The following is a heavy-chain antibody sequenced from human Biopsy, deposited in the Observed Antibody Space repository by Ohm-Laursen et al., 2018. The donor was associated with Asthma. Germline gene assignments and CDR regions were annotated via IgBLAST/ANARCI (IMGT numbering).Heavy chain of an antibody. CDR2: ISGLSRYK. Sequence: SLRLSCAASGFDFSGYTMNWVRQAPGKGLEWVSSISGLSRYKYYSDSLRGRVTISRDNAKSSLHLQMNSLRAEDTAVYYCARDVDLRSVYWGQGTLVTVSS. CDR1: GFDFSGYT. V-gene: IGHV3-21*04. J-gene: IGHJ4*02. D-gene: IGHD2-15*01. CDR3: ARDVDLRSVY.